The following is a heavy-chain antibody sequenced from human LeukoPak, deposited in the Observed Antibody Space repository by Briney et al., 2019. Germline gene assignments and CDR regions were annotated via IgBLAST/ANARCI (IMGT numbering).Heavy chain of an antibody. CDR1: GFTFSSYS. CDR3: ARKYGGSGNFDY. V-gene: IGHV3-21*01. J-gene: IGHJ4*02. D-gene: IGHD1-14*01. Sequence: GGSLRLSCAASGFTFSSYSMNWVRQALGKGLEWVSSISSSSSYIYYADSVKGRFTISRDNAKNSLYLQMNSLRAEDTAVYYCARKYGGSGNFDYWGQGTLVTVSS. CDR2: ISSSSSYI.